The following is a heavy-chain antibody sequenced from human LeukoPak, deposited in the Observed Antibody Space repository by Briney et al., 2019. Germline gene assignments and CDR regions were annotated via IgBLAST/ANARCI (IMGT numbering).Heavy chain of an antibody. V-gene: IGHV4-59*01. Sequence: PSQTLSLTCTVSGGSISSYYWSWIRQPPGKGLEWIGYIYYSGSTNYNPTLKSRVTVSVDTSKNQFSLKLSSVTAADRAVYYCARVDWYYDSSGYYYYWFDPWGQGTLVTVSS. J-gene: IGHJ5*02. CDR2: IYYSGST. CDR1: GGSISSYY. CDR3: ARVDWYYDSSGYYYYWFDP. D-gene: IGHD3-22*01.